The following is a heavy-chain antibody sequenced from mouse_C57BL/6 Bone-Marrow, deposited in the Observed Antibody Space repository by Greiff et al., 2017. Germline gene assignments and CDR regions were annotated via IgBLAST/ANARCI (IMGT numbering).Heavy chain of an antibody. D-gene: IGHD1-1*01. CDR2: IYPGDGDT. Sequence: VKLMESGAELVKPGASVKISCKASGYAFSSYWMNWVKQRPGKGLEWIGQIYPGDGDTNYNGKFKGKATLTADKSSSTAYMQLSSLTSEDSAVYFCARRGYYGSSYAWFAYWGQGTPVTVSA. V-gene: IGHV1-80*01. CDR1: GYAFSSYW. J-gene: IGHJ3*01. CDR3: ARRGYYGSSYAWFAY.